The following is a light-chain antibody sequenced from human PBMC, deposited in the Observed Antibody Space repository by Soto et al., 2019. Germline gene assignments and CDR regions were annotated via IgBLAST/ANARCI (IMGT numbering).Light chain of an antibody. V-gene: IGLV1-44*01. CDR1: SSNIGSHT. CDR3: AAWDGSLNGVV. J-gene: IGLJ2*01. CDR2: SSN. Sequence: QSVLTQPPSASGTPGQRVTIPCSGSSSNIGSHTVNWYQQLPGTAPKLLVYSSNQRPSGVPDRFSGSKSGTSASLAISGLQSEDEAEYYCAAWDGSLNGVVFGGGTKLTVL.